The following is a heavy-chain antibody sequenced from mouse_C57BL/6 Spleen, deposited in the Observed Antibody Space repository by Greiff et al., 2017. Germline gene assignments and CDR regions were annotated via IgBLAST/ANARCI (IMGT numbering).Heavy chain of an antibody. CDR3: ARREQGPAWFAY. D-gene: IGHD3-3*01. V-gene: IGHV1-69*01. Sequence: QVQLKQPGAELVMPGASVKLSCKASGYTFTSYWMHWVKQRPGQGLEWIGEIDPSDSYTNYNQKFKGKSTLTVDKSSSTAYMQLSSLTSEDSAVYYCARREQGPAWFAYWGQGTLVTVSA. J-gene: IGHJ3*01. CDR2: IDPSDSYT. CDR1: GYTFTSYW.